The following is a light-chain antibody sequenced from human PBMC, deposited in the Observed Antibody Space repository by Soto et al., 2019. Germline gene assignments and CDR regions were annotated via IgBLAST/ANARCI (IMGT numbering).Light chain of an antibody. J-gene: IGLJ1*01. CDR3: SSYTSSSTRV. CDR1: SSDVGGYNY. V-gene: IGLV2-14*01. CDR2: DVS. Sequence: QSALTQPASVSGSPGQSITISCTGTSSDVGGYNYVSWYQQHPGKAPKLMIYDVSNRHSGVSNRFSGSKSGNTASLTISGLQAEDEADYYCSSYTSSSTRVFGTGTKLPVL.